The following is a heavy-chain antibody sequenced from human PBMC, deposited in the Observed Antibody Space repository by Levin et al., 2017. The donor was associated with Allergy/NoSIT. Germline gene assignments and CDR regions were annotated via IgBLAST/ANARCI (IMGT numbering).Heavy chain of an antibody. D-gene: IGHD3-16*01. CDR2: IYGSGRT. CDR3: ARELSFGDYVLGY. Sequence: GGSLRLSCAASGFSVSTNYMSWVRQVPGKGLEWVSFIYGSGRTDYAPSVKGRATISRDNSKNILYLQMNNLRAEDPAVYFCARELSFGDYVLGYWGQGTLVTVSS. CDR1: GFSVSTNY. V-gene: IGHV3-53*01. J-gene: IGHJ4*02.